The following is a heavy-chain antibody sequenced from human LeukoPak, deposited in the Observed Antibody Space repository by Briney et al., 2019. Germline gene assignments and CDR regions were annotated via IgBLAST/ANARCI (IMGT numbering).Heavy chain of an antibody. CDR1: GYTFTSYA. V-gene: IGHV1-3*01. J-gene: IGHJ4*02. D-gene: IGHD2-15*01. CDR3: ARDLYCSGGSCYYLDY. CDR2: INAGNGNT. Sequence: GASVKVSCKASGYTFTSYAMRWVRQAPGQRLEWMGWINAGNGNTKYSQKFQGRVTITRDTSASTAYMELSSLRSEDTAVYYCARDLYCSGGSCYYLDYWGQGTLVTVSS.